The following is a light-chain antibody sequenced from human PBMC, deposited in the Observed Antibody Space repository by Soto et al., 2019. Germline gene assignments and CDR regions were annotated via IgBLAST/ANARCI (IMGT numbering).Light chain of an antibody. CDR1: QSISDS. V-gene: IGKV1-39*01. J-gene: IGKJ5*01. Sequence: DIQMTQSPSSLSASVGDRVTITCRASQSISDSLNWYQHKPGTAPKLLIYAASSLQSGVPSRFSGGGSGTDFTLSINSLQPEDFATYYCQQAYSFPITFGQGTRLDI. CDR2: AAS. CDR3: QQAYSFPIT.